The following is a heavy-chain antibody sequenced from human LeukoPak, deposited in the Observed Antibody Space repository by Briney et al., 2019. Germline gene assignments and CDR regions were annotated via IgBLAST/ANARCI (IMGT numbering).Heavy chain of an antibody. D-gene: IGHD3-10*01. V-gene: IGHV3-23*01. CDR3: AKSYYYGSGSYLDY. CDR2: ISGSGGST. J-gene: IGHJ4*02. Sequence: GGSLRLSCAASGFTLSSYALTWVRQAPGKGLEWVSVISGSGGSTYNADSVKGRFTISRDNSKNTLYLQMNSLRAEDTAVYYCAKSYYYGSGSYLDYWGQGTLVTVSS. CDR1: GFTLSSYA.